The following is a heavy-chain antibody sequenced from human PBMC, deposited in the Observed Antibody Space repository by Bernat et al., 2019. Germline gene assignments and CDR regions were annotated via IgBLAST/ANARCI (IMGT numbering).Heavy chain of an antibody. V-gene: IGHV3-30-3*01. CDR1: GFTFSSYA. D-gene: IGHD3-9*01. CDR2: ISYDGSNK. CDR3: ARDRNRRQYYDILTGKDY. Sequence: QVQLVESGGGVVQPGRSLRLSCAASGFTFSSYAMHWVRQAPGKGLEWVAVISYDGSNKYYADSVKGRFTIYRDNSKNTLYLQMNGLRAEDTAVYYCARDRNRRQYYDILTGKDYWGQGTLVTVSS. J-gene: IGHJ4*02.